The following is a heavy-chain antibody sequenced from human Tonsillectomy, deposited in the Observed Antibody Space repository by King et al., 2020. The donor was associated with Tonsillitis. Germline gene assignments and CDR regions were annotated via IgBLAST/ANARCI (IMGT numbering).Heavy chain of an antibody. J-gene: IGHJ2*01. CDR1: GGSISSGGYS. V-gene: IGHV4-30-4*07. CDR3: ARVKRCGGDCPKLYWYFDL. D-gene: IGHD2-21*02. Sequence: QLQESGPGLVKPSQTLSLTCAVSGGSISSGGYSWRWIRQPPGQGLDWIGYIYYSGSTYYNPSLKSRVTISVDTSKNQFSLKLRSVTAADTAVYYCARVKRCGGDCPKLYWYFDLWGRGTLVTVSS. CDR2: IYYSGST.